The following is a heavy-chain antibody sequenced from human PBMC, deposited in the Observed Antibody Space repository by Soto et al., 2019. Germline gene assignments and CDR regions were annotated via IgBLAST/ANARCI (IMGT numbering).Heavy chain of an antibody. CDR3: AKESIDIVVVVAASGELGY. CDR1: GFTFSSYA. V-gene: IGHV3-23*01. D-gene: IGHD2-15*01. J-gene: IGHJ4*02. Sequence: GGSLRLSCAASGFTFSSYAMSWVRQAPGKGLEWVSAISGSGGSTYYADSVKGRFTISRDNSKNTLYLQMNSLRAEDTAVYYCAKESIDIVVVVAASGELGYWGQGTLVTVSS. CDR2: ISGSGGST.